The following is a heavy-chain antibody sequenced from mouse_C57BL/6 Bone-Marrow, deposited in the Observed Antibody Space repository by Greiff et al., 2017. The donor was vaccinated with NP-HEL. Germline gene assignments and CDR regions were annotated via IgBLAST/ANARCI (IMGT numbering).Heavy chain of an antibody. CDR3: ARRQLRLRGAWFAY. Sequence: QVQLQQPGAELVKPGASVKLSCKASGYTFTSYWMHWVKQRPGRGLEWIGRIDPNSGGTKYNEKFKSKATLTVDKPSSTAYMQLSSLTSEDSAVYYCARRQLRLRGAWFAYWGQGTLVTVSA. CDR2: IDPNSGGT. CDR1: GYTFTSYW. D-gene: IGHD3-2*02. V-gene: IGHV1-72*01. J-gene: IGHJ3*01.